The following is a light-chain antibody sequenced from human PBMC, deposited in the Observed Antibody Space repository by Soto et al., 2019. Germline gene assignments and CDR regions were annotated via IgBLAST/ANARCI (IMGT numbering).Light chain of an antibody. Sequence: QSALTQPASSSGSPGQSITISCTGTSSDVGGYNFVSWYQQHPGKAPRLMIYDVSNRPSGVSNRFSGSKSGNTAALTISGLQAEDEADYYCSSHTATSTVYVFGTGTKLTVL. J-gene: IGLJ1*01. CDR1: SSDVGGYNF. V-gene: IGLV2-14*03. CDR3: SSHTATSTVYV. CDR2: DVS.